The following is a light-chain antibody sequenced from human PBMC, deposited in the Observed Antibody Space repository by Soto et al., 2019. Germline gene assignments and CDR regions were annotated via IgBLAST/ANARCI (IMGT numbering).Light chain of an antibody. CDR3: LLSYSGAWV. V-gene: IGLV7-46*01. J-gene: IGLJ3*02. CDR2: DIN. Sequence: QAVVTQEPSLTVSPGGTVTVTCGSSTGAVTSGHRPYWFQQKPGQAPRTLIYDINNKHSWTPARFSGSLLGGKAALTLSGALPEDEAEYYCLLSYSGAWVFGGGTKLTVL. CDR1: TGAVTSGHR.